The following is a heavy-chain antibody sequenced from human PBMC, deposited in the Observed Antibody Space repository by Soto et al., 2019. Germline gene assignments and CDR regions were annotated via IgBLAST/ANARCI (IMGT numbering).Heavy chain of an antibody. CDR2: VYNDGDST. V-gene: IGHV3-74*03. CDR3: EVLPGDSTGGEY. Sequence: EVQLVESGGGLVQPGGSLRLSCAASGLTFRAYWVIWVRQAPGKGLVWVSRVYNDGDSTLHAASVTGRFTISRDNAKNTVYLHRSDLRVVHTAVYSCEVLPGDSTGGEYWGRGTLVTVSS. D-gene: IGHD2-21*01. CDR1: GLTFRAYW. J-gene: IGHJ4*02.